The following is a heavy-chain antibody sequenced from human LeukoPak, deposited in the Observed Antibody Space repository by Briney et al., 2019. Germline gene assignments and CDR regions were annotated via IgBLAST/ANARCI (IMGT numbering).Heavy chain of an antibody. J-gene: IGHJ4*02. CDR1: RLTESSNH. V-gene: IGHV3-66*01. Sequence: GGSLRLSCAACRLTESSNHTLGAPHAPGTGRELVSVIYSGGNTYYADSVKGRFAVSGDTSKNTLYLQMNSLRAEDTAVYYCARVTSEGYFVYWGQGTLVTVSS. CDR3: ARVTSEGYFVY. CDR2: IYSGGNT.